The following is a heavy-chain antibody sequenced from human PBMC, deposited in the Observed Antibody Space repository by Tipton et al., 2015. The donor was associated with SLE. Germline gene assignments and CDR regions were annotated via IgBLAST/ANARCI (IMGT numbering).Heavy chain of an antibody. Sequence: QSGAEVKKPGASVKVSCKASGYTFTSYGISWVRQAPGQGLEWMGWISAYNGNTNYAQKLQGRVTMTRDTSTSTVYMELSSLRSEDTAVYYCARGGYCSSTSCLYSYYGMDVWGQGTMVTVSS. V-gene: IGHV1-18*01. CDR2: ISAYNGNT. CDR1: GYTFTSYG. D-gene: IGHD2-2*01. CDR3: ARGGYCSSTSCLYSYYGMDV. J-gene: IGHJ6*02.